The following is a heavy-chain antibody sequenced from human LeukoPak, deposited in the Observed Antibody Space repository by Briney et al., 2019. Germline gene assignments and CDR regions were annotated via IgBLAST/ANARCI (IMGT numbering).Heavy chain of an antibody. CDR2: ISSNGGSK. CDR1: GFIFSSFD. V-gene: IGHV3-64D*06. CDR3: VKGRYSSGLSSYFDH. D-gene: IGHD6-19*01. Sequence: GGSLRLSCSASGFIFSSFDMHWVRQAPGKGLEFVSAISSNGGSKYYADFVKGRFSISRHNYKNTLYLPMRTLRAEDTAVYYCVKGRYSSGLSSYFDHWGQGTLVTVSS. J-gene: IGHJ4*02.